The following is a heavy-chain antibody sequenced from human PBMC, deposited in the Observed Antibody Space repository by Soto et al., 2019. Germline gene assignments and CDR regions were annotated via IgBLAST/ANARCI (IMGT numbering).Heavy chain of an antibody. CDR2: IDYSGTT. V-gene: IGHV4-31*03. Sequence: QVQLQESGPGLVKPSETLSLSCTVSGVSLSSSGHWWNWVRQHPGKGLEWIGYIDYSGTTHYNPSLKNRVVMSIDPSKNQSRLNVNSVTAADTALYFCSLGMFMDVWGRGTTVTVSS. CDR1: GVSLSSSGHW. J-gene: IGHJ6*03. CDR3: SLGMFMDV. D-gene: IGHD7-27*01.